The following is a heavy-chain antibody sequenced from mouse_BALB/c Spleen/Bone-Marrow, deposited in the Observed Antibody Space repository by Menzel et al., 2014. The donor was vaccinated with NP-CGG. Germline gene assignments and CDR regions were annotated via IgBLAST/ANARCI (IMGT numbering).Heavy chain of an antibody. V-gene: IGHV2-6-5*01. CDR3: AKLNWVYAMDY. CDR1: GFSLTDYG. J-gene: IGHJ4*01. D-gene: IGHD4-1*02. CDR2: IWGGGST. Sequence: VMLVESGPGLVAPSRSLSITCTVSGFSLTDYGVTWIRQPPGKGLEWLGIIWGGGSTFYNSSLRSRLNVSKDNSKSQVFLKMNSLQADDTAMYYCAKLNWVYAMDYWGQGTSVTVSS.